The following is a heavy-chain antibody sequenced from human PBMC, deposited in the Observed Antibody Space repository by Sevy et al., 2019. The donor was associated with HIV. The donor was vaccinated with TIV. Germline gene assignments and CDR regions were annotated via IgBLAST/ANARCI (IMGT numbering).Heavy chain of an antibody. CDR1: GGSLSGYG. D-gene: IGHD2-21*02. Sequence: ASVKVSCKASGGSLSGYGMNWVRQAPGQGLEWTGGIIPRVGLTYYAQKFQGRVTITADESTNTLYIEVRSLTSEDTGVYYCASVRPCGGDCYFFDSWGQGTLVTVSS. J-gene: IGHJ4*02. CDR3: ASVRPCGGDCYFFDS. CDR2: IIPRVGLT. V-gene: IGHV1-69*10.